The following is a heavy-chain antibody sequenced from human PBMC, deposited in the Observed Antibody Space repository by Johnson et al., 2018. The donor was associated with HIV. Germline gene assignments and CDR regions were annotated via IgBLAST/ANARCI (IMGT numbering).Heavy chain of an antibody. CDR2: VKRHGRET. V-gene: IGHV3-7*01. D-gene: IGHD6-13*01. J-gene: IGHJ3*02. Sequence: VQLVESGGGLVQPGGSLRVSCAASGFNLSWVRQAPGKGLEWVANVKRHGRETYYVDSVKGRFTISRDNAKKSLSLQMNSLRAEDTAVDYCATRSEQQLGAHDAFDIWGQGTLVTVSS. CDR3: ATRSEQQLGAHDAFDI. CDR1: GFN.